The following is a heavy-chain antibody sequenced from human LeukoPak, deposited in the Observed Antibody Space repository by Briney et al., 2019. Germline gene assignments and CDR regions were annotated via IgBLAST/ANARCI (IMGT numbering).Heavy chain of an antibody. CDR1: GGSISSYY. CDR2: IYTSGST. J-gene: IGHJ3*02. V-gene: IGHV4-4*07. D-gene: IGHD3-3*01. Sequence: SETLSPTCTVSGGSISSYYWSWIRQPAGKGLEWIGRIYTSGSTNYNPSLKSRVTMSVDTSKNQFSQKLTSVTAADTAVYYCARPNFWSGHAFDIWAKGQWSPSLQ. CDR3: ARPNFWSGHAFDI.